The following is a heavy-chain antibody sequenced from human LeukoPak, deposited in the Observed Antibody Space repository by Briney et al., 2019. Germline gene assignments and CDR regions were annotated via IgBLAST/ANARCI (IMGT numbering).Heavy chain of an antibody. CDR3: AKASRFGYSYGPREYFYYMDV. CDR1: GFTFSSYG. Sequence: GGSLRLSCAASGFTFSSYGMSWVRQAPGKGLEWVSAISGSGGSTYYADSVKGRFTISRDNSKNTLYLQMNTLRAEDTAVYYCAKASRFGYSYGPREYFYYMDVWGKGTTVTISS. V-gene: IGHV3-23*01. J-gene: IGHJ6*03. CDR2: ISGSGGST. D-gene: IGHD5-18*01.